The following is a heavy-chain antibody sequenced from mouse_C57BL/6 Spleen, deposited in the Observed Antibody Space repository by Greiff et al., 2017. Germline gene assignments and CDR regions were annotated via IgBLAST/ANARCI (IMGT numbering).Heavy chain of an antibody. Sequence: DVKLVESGGGLVKPGGSLKLSCAASGFTFSSYTMSWVRQTPEKRLEWVATISGGGGNTYYPDSVKGRFTISRDNAKNTLYLQMSSLRSEDTALYYCARQGGYDVWGTGTTVTVSS. CDR2: ISGGGGNT. V-gene: IGHV5-9*01. CDR3: ARQGGYDV. CDR1: GFTFSSYT. D-gene: IGHD2-2*01. J-gene: IGHJ1*03.